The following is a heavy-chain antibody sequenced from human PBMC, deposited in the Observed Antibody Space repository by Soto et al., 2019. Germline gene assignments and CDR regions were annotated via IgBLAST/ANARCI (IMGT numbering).Heavy chain of an antibody. CDR1: GFTFSTYS. V-gene: IGHV3-48*01. CDR2: ISTSSSTI. Sequence: EVQLVESGGGLVQPGGSLRLSCAASGFTFSTYSMKWVRQAPGKGLEWVSYISTSSSTIYYAVSVKGRFTISRDSAKNSLYLQMNSLRAEDTAVYYCATVGRADLIRDSYYYYGMDVWGQGTAVTVSS. J-gene: IGHJ6*02. CDR3: ATVGRADLIRDSYYYYGMDV. D-gene: IGHD3-10*01.